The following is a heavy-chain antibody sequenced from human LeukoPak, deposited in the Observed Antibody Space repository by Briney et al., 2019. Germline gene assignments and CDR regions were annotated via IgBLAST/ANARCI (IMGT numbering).Heavy chain of an antibody. CDR2: ISGSGGDT. Sequence: GGSLRLSCAASGFTFNNYGMSWVRQAPGKGLEWVSTISGSGGDTYYADSLKGRFTIPRDNSKNTLYLQMNSLRAEDTAVYYCVRTSKYGDSGYWGQGTLVTVSS. V-gene: IGHV3-23*01. J-gene: IGHJ4*02. CDR3: VRTSKYGDSGY. CDR1: GFTFNNYG. D-gene: IGHD4-17*01.